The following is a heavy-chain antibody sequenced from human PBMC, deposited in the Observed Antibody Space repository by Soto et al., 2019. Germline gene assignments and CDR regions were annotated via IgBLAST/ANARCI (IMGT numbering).Heavy chain of an antibody. D-gene: IGHD6-13*01. CDR3: ARGPKQTHRHSNSWFVPDY. V-gene: IGHV1-2*02. CDR1: GYTFPDYY. CDR2: INPKSGVT. J-gene: IGHJ4*02. Sequence: QLHLVQSGAEVKKPGASVRVSCKASGYTFPDYYIHWVRQAPGQGLEWMGWINPKSGVTNSAQMFQGRITMTRDTSITTAYLELSSLRSDDTAVYYCARGPKQTHRHSNSWFVPDYWGQGSLVTVSS.